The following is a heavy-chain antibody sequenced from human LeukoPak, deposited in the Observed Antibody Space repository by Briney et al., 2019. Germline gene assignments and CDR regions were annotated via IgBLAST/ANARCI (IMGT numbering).Heavy chain of an antibody. CDR3: ARHEAGLGLGYFDY. J-gene: IGHJ4*02. V-gene: IGHV4-39*01. CDR2: IYYSGST. CDR1: GGSISSSSYY. Sequence: PSETLSLTCTVSGGSISSSSYYWGWIRQPPGKGLEWIGSIYYSGSTYYNPSLKSRVTISVDTSKNQFSLKLSSVTAADTAVYYCARHEAGLGLGYFDYWGQGTLVTVSS. D-gene: IGHD6-19*01.